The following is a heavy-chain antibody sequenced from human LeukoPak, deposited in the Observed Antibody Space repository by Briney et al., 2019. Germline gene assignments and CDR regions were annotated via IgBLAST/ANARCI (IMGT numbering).Heavy chain of an antibody. Sequence: EASVKVSCKASGYTFIGYNLHWVRQAPGQGLEWMGWINPDNGGTNYAQKFQGRVTMTRDTSISTVYMDLSSLRFDDTAVYFCARDFRQMAGYFDYWGQGTLVTVSS. J-gene: IGHJ4*02. D-gene: IGHD5-24*01. CDR1: GYTFIGYN. CDR3: ARDFRQMAGYFDY. V-gene: IGHV1-2*02. CDR2: INPDNGGT.